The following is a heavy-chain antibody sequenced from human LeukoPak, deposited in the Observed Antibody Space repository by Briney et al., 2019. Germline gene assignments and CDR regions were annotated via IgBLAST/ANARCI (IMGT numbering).Heavy chain of an antibody. CDR3: ARGNGYSGWFDP. V-gene: IGHV4-34*01. CDR2: INHSGST. J-gene: IGHJ5*02. CDR1: GGSFSGYY. D-gene: IGHD5-24*01. Sequence: PSETLSLTCAVYGGSFSGYYWSWIRQPPGKGLEWIGEINHSGSTNYNPSLKSRVTISVDTSKNQFSLKMSSVTAADTAVYYCARGNGYSGWFDPWGQGTLVTVSS.